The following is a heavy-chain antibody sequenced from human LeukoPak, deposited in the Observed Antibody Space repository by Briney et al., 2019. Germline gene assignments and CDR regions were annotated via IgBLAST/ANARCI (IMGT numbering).Heavy chain of an antibody. J-gene: IGHJ5*02. Sequence: SETLSLTCTVSDGSSNSSSWNWIRQPPEKGLEWIGYIYYSGSTKYNPSLESRVTISVDTSKNQISLKLRSVTAADTAIYYCARRQQTGGDNGLHNWFDPWGQGTLVTVSS. V-gene: IGHV4-59*08. D-gene: IGHD2-21*01. CDR2: IYYSGST. CDR3: ARRQQTGGDNGLHNWFDP. CDR1: DGSSNSSS.